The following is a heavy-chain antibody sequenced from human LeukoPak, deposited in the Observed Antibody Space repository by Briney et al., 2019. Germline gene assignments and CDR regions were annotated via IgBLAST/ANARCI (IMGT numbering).Heavy chain of an antibody. V-gene: IGHV3-23*01. CDR1: GFTFSTYA. CDR3: AKGGSPSCYSSSGY. Sequence: GGSLRLSCAASGFTFSTYAMSWVRQAPGKGLEWVSAICGSDGSRYYADSVKGRFTISRDNSKNTLYLQMNSLRGEDTAVYYCAKGGSPSCYSSSGYWGQGTLVTVSS. CDR2: ICGSDGSR. D-gene: IGHD2-2*01. J-gene: IGHJ4*02.